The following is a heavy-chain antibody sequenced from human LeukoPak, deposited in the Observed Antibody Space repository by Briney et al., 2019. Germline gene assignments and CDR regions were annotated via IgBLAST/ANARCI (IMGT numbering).Heavy chain of an antibody. Sequence: PSQTLSLTCTVSGGSISSGSYYWSWIRQPAGKGLEWIGRIYTSGSTNYNPSLKSRVTISVDTSKNQFSLKLSSVTAADTAVYYCARGERAPRIAAAGTNYYYMDVWGKGTTVTVSS. D-gene: IGHD6-13*01. J-gene: IGHJ6*03. CDR3: ARGERAPRIAAAGTNYYYMDV. V-gene: IGHV4-61*02. CDR1: GGSISSGSYY. CDR2: IYTSGST.